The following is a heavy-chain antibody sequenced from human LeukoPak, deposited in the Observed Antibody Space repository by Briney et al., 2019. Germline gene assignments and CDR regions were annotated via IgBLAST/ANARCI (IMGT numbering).Heavy chain of an antibody. D-gene: IGHD2-21*02. CDR2: IYYSGST. J-gene: IGHJ3*02. Sequence: SETLSLTCTVSGGSISSSSYYWGWIRQPPGKGLEWIGSIYYSGSTYYNPSLKSRVTISVDTSKNEFSLKLSSVTAADTAVYYCATLAYCGGDCLAGHAFDIWGQGTMVTVSS. V-gene: IGHV4-39*07. CDR3: ATLAYCGGDCLAGHAFDI. CDR1: GGSISSSSYY.